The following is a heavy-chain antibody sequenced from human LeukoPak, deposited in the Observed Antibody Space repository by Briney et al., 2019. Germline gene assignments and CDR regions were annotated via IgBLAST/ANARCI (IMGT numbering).Heavy chain of an antibody. CDR2: IYPGDSDT. D-gene: IGHD2-21*02. V-gene: IGHV5-51*01. CDR1: GYSFTSYW. CDR3: ARAVRDSYSHGPFDY. J-gene: IGHJ4*02. Sequence: GESLKISCKGSGYSFTSYWIGWVRQMPGKGLEWMGIIYPGDSDTRYSPSFQGQVTTSADKSISTAYLQWSSLKASDTAMYYCARAVRDSYSHGPFDYWGQGTLVTVSS.